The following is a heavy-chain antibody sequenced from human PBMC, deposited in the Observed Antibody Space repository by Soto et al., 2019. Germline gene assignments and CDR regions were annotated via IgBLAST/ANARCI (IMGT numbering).Heavy chain of an antibody. J-gene: IGHJ4*02. CDR2: IWYDGSEK. CDR3: ARDRDSSGWYDLDY. D-gene: IGHD6-19*01. V-gene: IGHV3-33*01. CDR1: GFTFSSYG. Sequence: QVQLVESGGGVVQPGRSLRLSCAASGFTFSSYGMHWVGQAPGKGLEWVAVIWYDGSEKYYADSVKGRFTISRDNSKNTLYVQMNSLRDEDTAVYYCARDRDSSGWYDLDYWGQGTLVTVSS.